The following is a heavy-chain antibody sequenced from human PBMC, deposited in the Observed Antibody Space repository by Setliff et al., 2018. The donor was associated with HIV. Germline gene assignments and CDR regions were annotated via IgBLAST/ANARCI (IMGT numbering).Heavy chain of an antibody. CDR1: GYTVTAYY. J-gene: IGHJ4*02. CDR2: INSNNGGT. V-gene: IGHV1-2*02. D-gene: IGHD2-2*01. Sequence: ASVKVSCKTSGYTVTAYYIHWVRQAPGQGLEWMGWINSNNGGTKYAQNFQGRVTMTRDTSITTAYMELSSLIPDDTAVYYCAREERYHDGKGALDYWGQGMLVTVSS. CDR3: AREERYHDGKGALDY.